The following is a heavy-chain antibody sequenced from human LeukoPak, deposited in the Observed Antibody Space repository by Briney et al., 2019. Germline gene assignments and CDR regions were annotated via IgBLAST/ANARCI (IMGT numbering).Heavy chain of an antibody. CDR2: IYYSGST. D-gene: IGHD2-2*01. CDR3: ARVGHCSSTSCIGNWFDP. V-gene: IGHV4-59*01. Sequence: SETLSLTCTVSGGSISGYYWSWIRRPPGKGLEWIGYIYYSGSTNYNPSLKSRVTISVDTSKNQFSLKLSSVTAADTAVYYCARVGHCSSTSCIGNWFDPWGEETLVTVSS. J-gene: IGHJ5*02. CDR1: GGSISGYY.